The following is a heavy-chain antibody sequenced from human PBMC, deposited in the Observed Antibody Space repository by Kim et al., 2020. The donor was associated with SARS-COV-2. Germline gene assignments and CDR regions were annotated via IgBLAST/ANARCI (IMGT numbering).Heavy chain of an antibody. V-gene: IGHV3-15*01. CDR3: TTDRKYYCSGNNCNYFGMDV. CDR2: IKSKTDGGTT. Sequence: GGSLRLSCAASGLTFSNAWMSWVRQAPGKGLEWVGRIKSKTDGGTTDYAAPVKGRFSISRDDSINTVYLQTNSLKIEDTAVYYCTTDRKYYCSGNNCNYFGMDVWGQGTTVTVSS. D-gene: IGHD2-15*01. J-gene: IGHJ6*02. CDR1: GLTFSNAW.